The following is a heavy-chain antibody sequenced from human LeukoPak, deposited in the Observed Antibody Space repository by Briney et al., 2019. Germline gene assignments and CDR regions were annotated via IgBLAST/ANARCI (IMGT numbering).Heavy chain of an antibody. Sequence: ASVKVSCKASGYTFTSYDINWVRQATGQGLEWMGWMNPNSGNTGYAQKFQGRVTMTRNTSISTAYMELSSLRSEDTAVYYCAREPPIAVAGTDDYWGQGTLVTVSS. D-gene: IGHD6-19*01. CDR3: AREPPIAVAGTDDY. V-gene: IGHV1-8*01. J-gene: IGHJ4*02. CDR2: MNPNSGNT. CDR1: GYTFTSYD.